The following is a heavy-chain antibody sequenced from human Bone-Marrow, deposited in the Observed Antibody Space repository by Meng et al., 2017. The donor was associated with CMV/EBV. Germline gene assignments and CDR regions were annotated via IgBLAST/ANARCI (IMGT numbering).Heavy chain of an antibody. CDR2: IWYDGSNK. CDR3: AKDSKIAVAGPGYYGMDV. J-gene: IGHJ6*02. V-gene: IGHV3-33*06. CDR1: GFTFSSYG. Sequence: GGSPRLSCAASGFTFSSYGMHWVRQAPGKGLEWVAVIWYDGSNKYYADSVKGRFTISRDNSKNTLYLQMNSLRAEDTAVYYCAKDSKIAVAGPGYYGMDVWGQGTTVTVSS. D-gene: IGHD6-19*01.